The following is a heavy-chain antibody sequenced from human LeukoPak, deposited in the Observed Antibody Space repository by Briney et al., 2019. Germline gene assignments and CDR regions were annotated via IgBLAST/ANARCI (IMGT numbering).Heavy chain of an antibody. CDR3: AKDPEDCSRGSCYPYYYYNYMDV. D-gene: IGHD2-15*01. J-gene: IGHJ6*03. CDR2: ISGSGGST. CDR1: GFTLSSYA. Sequence: PGGSLRLSCAASGFTLSSYAMSWVRQAPGKGLEWVSAISGSGGSTYYADSVKGRFTISRDNSKNTLYPQMNSLRAEDTAVYYCAKDPEDCSRGSCYPYYYYNYMDVWGKGTTVTVSS. V-gene: IGHV3-23*01.